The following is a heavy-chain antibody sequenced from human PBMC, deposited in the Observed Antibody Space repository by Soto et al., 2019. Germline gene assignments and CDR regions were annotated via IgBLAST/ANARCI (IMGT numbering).Heavy chain of an antibody. CDR2: INPKSGQT. CDR3: ARDIGPALDWLGP. CDR1: GYGPSIFD. D-gene: IGHD5-18*01. Sequence: QVKLVQSGAEVKKPGASVKVSCKASGYGPSIFDINWVRQVSGQGLEWMGWINPKSGQTGYAPRFQGRFTMTGNTSMSTVYMELSSLTSEDTAVYYCARDIGPALDWLGPWGQGTLVTVSS. J-gene: IGHJ5*02. V-gene: IGHV1-8*01.